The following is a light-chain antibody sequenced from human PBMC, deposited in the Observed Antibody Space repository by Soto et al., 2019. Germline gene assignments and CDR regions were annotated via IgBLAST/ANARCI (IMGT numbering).Light chain of an antibody. J-gene: IGKJ3*01. Sequence: EIVLTQSPGTLSLSPGERATLSCRASQSVSSSYLAWYQQKPGQAPRLLIYGASSRATGIPDRFSGSGSGIYFSLTISTLEPEDFAVYYCQQYGSSPPFTFGPGTKVDIK. CDR1: QSVSSSY. CDR2: GAS. CDR3: QQYGSSPPFT. V-gene: IGKV3-20*01.